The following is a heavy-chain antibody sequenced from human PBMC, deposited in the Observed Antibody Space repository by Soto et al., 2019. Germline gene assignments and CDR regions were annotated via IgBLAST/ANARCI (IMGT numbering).Heavy chain of an antibody. J-gene: IGHJ4*02. V-gene: IGHV4-39*01. CDR3: ARTYYYGSGRLPYYFDY. D-gene: IGHD3-10*01. CDR1: GGSISSSSYY. CDR2: IYYSGST. Sequence: SETLSLTCTVSGGSISSSSYYWGWIRQPPGKGLEWIGSIYYSGSTYYNPSLKSRVTISVDTSKNQFSLKLSSVTAADTAVYYCARTYYYGSGRLPYYFDYWGQGTLVTVSS.